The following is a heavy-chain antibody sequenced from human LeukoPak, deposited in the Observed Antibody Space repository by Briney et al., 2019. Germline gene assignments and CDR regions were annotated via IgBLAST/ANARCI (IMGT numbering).Heavy chain of an antibody. V-gene: IGHV3-53*01. CDR2: LYSDGRT. CDR1: GFTVNSNY. D-gene: IGHD7-27*01. J-gene: IGHJ4*02. Sequence: RAGGSLRLSCAASGFTVNSNYMNWVRQAPGKGLEWVSVLYSDGRTYYADSVKGRFTVSRDNSKNTLFLQMNSLRAEDTAVYYCAKDGGLWVSAHWGDSWGRGTLVTVSS. CDR3: AKDGGLWVSAHWGDS.